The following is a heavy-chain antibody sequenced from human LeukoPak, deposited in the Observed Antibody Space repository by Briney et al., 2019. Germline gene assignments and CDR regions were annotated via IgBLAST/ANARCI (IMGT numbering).Heavy chain of an antibody. CDR3: AKDRILSHIVGATCFDY. J-gene: IGHJ4*02. Sequence: PGGSLRLSCAASGFTFSSYAMSWVRQAPGKGLEWVSAISGSGGSTYYAGSVKGRFTISRDNSKNMLYLQMNSLRAEDTAVYYCAKDRILSHIVGATCFDYWGQGTLVTVSS. CDR1: GFTFSSYA. D-gene: IGHD1-26*01. CDR2: ISGSGGST. V-gene: IGHV3-23*01.